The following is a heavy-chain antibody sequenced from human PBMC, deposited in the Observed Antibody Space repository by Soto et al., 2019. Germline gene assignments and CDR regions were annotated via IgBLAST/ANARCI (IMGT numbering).Heavy chain of an antibody. J-gene: IGHJ4*02. V-gene: IGHV1-46*01. CDR1: ANTFINNY. Sequence: QVQLLQSGAEVKKPGASVRISCKSSANTFINNYINWVRQAPGQGLEWLGVFNPRGGTTRYAQKFKGRVTMTGDTSTRTVFMELSNLKSEDTAVYYCARVYGLVQYDDFWSGYYDYWGQGTLVIVSS. CDR3: ARVYGLVQYDDFWSGYYDY. D-gene: IGHD3-3*01. CDR2: FNPRGGTT.